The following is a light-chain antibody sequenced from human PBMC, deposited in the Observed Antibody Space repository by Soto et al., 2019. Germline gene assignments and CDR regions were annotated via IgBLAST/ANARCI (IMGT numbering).Light chain of an antibody. CDR1: SSDVGGYNY. J-gene: IGLJ1*01. Sequence: QSALTQPASVSGSPGQLITISCTGTSSDVGGYNYVSWYQQHPGKAPKLMIYEVSNRPSGVSNRFSGSKSGNTASLTISGLQAEDEADYYCSSYTSSSTPYYVFGTGTKVTVL. CDR2: EVS. V-gene: IGLV2-14*01. CDR3: SSYTSSSTPYYV.